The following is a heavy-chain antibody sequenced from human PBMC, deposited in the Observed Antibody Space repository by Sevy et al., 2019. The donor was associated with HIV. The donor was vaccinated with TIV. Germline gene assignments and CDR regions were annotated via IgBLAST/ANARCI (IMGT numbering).Heavy chain of an antibody. CDR3: TKDRIDGSFYGSNWFDF. CDR2: MSGSGQSS. D-gene: IGHD2-15*01. CDR1: GFTFTSYA. J-gene: IGHJ5*01. Sequence: GGSLRLSCAASGFTFTSYAMYWVRQAPGKGLEWVAAMSGSGQSSFYADSVKGRFTVSRDRSKNTLFLQMDSLRVGDTALYYCTKDRIDGSFYGSNWFDFWGQGTPVTVSS. V-gene: IGHV3-23*01.